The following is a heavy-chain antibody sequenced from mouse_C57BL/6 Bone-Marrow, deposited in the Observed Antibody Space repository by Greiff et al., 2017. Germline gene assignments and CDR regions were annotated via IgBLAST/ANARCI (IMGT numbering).Heavy chain of an antibody. D-gene: IGHD1-1*01. Sequence: VQLQQSGAELVRPGTSVKLSCKASGYTFTSYWMHWVKQRPGQGLEWIGVIDPSDSYTNYNQKFKGKATLTVDTSSSTAYMQLSSLTSEDSAVYYCARNGNYYGSSYWYFDVWGTGTTVTVSS. CDR1: GYTFTSYW. V-gene: IGHV1-59*01. CDR2: IDPSDSYT. J-gene: IGHJ1*03. CDR3: ARNGNYYGSSYWYFDV.